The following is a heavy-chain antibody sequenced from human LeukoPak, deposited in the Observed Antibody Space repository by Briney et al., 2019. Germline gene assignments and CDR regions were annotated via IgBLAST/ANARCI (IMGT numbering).Heavy chain of an antibody. Sequence: GGSLRLSCAAFGFTFIVYAVSWVRQAPGQGLEWVSLIRVNDATHYADSVKGRFAISRDNSKKMVFLDMNRLRAEDTAIYYCATDHDSSGIFHDYWGQGTLVAVSS. V-gene: IGHV3-23*01. CDR3: ATDHDSSGIFHDY. D-gene: IGHD6-19*01. CDR2: IRVNDAT. CDR1: GFTFIVYA. J-gene: IGHJ4*02.